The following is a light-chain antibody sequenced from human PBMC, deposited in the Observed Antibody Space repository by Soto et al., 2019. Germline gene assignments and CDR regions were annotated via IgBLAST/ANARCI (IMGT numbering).Light chain of an antibody. J-gene: IGLJ2*01. CDR2: DNV. V-gene: IGLV1-51*01. CDR3: GTWDNSLSAGL. Sequence: QSVLTQPPSVSAAPGQKVTISCSGSRSNIGEKYVSWYQQFPGAAPQLVIYDNVKRSPGIPDRFSGSKSGTSATLGITGLQTGDEADYYCGTWDNSLSAGLFGAGTKLTVL. CDR1: RSNIGEKY.